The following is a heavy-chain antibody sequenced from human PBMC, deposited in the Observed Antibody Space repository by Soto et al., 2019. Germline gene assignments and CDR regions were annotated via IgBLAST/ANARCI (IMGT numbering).Heavy chain of an antibody. V-gene: IGHV4-30-4*01. Sequence: PPGKCLERIGYIYYSGSTYDTPALNSRVTISEDTSKNQFSLKPSSVTAADTAVYYCARCVTYGDAYFGFWGQGTLVTVSS. J-gene: IGHJ4*02. CDR2: IYYSGST. CDR3: ARCVTYGDAYFGF. D-gene: IGHD4-17*01.